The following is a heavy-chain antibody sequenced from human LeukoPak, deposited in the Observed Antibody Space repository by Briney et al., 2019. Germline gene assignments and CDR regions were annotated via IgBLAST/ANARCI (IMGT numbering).Heavy chain of an antibody. D-gene: IGHD5-12*01. CDR2: ISYDGSNK. CDR3: ARDGDIVATTLDY. J-gene: IGHJ4*02. Sequence: GGSLRLSCAASGFTFSSYAMHWVRQAPGKGLEWVAVISYDGSNKYYADSVKGRFTISRDNSKNTLYLQMNSPRSEDTAVYYCARDGDIVATTLDYWGQGTLVTVSS. CDR1: GFTFSSYA. V-gene: IGHV3-30-3*01.